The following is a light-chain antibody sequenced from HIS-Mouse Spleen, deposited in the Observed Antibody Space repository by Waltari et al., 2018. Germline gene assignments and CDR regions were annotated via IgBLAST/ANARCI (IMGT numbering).Light chain of an antibody. CDR2: KDS. J-gene: IGLJ3*02. V-gene: IGLV3-27*01. CDR1: VLAKKY. Sequence: SYELTQPSSVSVSPGQTARITCAGDVLAKKYARWFQQKPGQAPALVIYKDSERPSGIPERFSGSSSGTTVTLTISGAQVEDEADYYCYSAADNNEVFGGGTKLTVL. CDR3: YSAADNNEV.